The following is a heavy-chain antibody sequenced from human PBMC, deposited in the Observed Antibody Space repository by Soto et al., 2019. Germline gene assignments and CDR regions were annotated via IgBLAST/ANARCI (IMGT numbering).Heavy chain of an antibody. Sequence: QVQLVQSGAEVKKPGSSVRVSCKASGDTFTFYSINWVRQAPGLGLEWMGRINPILSMSNYAQRFQGRVTMTADKSTSTAYMGLGGLRSEDTAMYYCASSYGSGYRAFDYWGQGALVTVSS. J-gene: IGHJ4*02. CDR2: INPILSMS. V-gene: IGHV1-69*02. CDR1: GDTFTFYS. D-gene: IGHD3-10*01. CDR3: ASSYGSGYRAFDY.